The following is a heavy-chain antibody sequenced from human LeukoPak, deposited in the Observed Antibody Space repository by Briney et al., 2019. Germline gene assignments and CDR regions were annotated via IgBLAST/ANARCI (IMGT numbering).Heavy chain of an antibody. CDR1: GYSFTSYW. V-gene: IGHV5-51*01. CDR2: IYPGDSDT. D-gene: IGHD3-10*01. J-gene: IGHJ1*01. CDR3: ARIGYGSGSYYKGQYFQH. Sequence: GESLKISCKGSGYSFTSYWIGWVRQMPGKGLEWMGIIYPGDSDTRYSPSFQGQVAISADKSISTAYLQWSSLKASDTAMYYCARIGYGSGSYYKGQYFQHWGQGTLVTVSS.